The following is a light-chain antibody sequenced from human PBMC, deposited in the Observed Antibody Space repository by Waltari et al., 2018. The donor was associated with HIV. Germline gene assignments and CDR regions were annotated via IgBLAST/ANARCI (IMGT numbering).Light chain of an antibody. CDR3: HSSDSSGTYV. CDR2: KDN. J-gene: IGLJ1*01. V-gene: IGLV3-25*03. CDR1: ALPKQY. Sequence: SYELTQPPSVSASPGQTARITCFGDALPKQYAYWYQQKPGQAPVLVIYKDNERPSVIPERFSGSSSGTTVTLTISRVQAEDEADYYCHSSDSSGTYVFGPGTQVTVL.